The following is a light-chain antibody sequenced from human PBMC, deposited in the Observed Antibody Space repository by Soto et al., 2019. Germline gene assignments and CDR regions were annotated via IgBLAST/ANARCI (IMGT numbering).Light chain of an antibody. CDR3: SSYTSSSTLRV. CDR1: SSDVVGYNY. J-gene: IGLJ2*01. CDR2: GVN. Sequence: QSALTQPASVSGSPGQSITISCTGTSSDVVGYNYVSWYQQHPGKAPKLMIYGVNNRPSGVSNRFSGSKSGNTASLTISGLQAEDEADYYCSSYTSSSTLRVFGGGTKLTVL. V-gene: IGLV2-14*01.